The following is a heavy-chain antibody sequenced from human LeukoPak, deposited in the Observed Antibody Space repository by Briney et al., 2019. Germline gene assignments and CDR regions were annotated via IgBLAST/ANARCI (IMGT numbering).Heavy chain of an antibody. D-gene: IGHD3-22*01. CDR1: GSRSTSYW. CDR2: IDPSDSYT. Sequence: GESLKISCKGSGSRSTSYWISGVRQMPGKGLEWMGRIDPSDSYTNYSPSVQGHVTISADKSISAAYVQWSSLKASDTAMYYCARLYYDNSGYPDYWGQGTLVTVSS. J-gene: IGHJ4*02. CDR3: ARLYYDNSGYPDY. V-gene: IGHV5-10-1*01.